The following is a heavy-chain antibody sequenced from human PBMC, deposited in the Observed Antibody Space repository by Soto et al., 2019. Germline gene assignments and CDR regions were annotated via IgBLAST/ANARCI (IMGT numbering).Heavy chain of an antibody. Sequence: SGPTLVNPTQTVTLTCTFCGFSFTTAGVAVGWIRQTPGGALEWLTLIYYNDDRRFSPSLKTRLTITGDTSKNQVVLSLTNVDPGDTATYFCAHSDGGDENIYFDFWGQVIPVTVSS. CDR2: IYYNDDR. J-gene: IGHJ4*02. D-gene: IGHD2-21*02. CDR3: AHSDGGDENIYFDF. V-gene: IGHV2-5*01. CDR1: GFSFTTAGVA.